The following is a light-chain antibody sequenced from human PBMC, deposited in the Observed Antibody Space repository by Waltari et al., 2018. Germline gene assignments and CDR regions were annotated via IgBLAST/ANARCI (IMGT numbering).Light chain of an antibody. J-gene: IGKJ4*01. CDR1: EDISDF. Sequence: DIQMNQSPSSLSASVGDRVTITCQASEDISDFLNWYQHKPGKAPKLLIYDTSNLEIGVPSRFSGSGSGTDFSFTISSLQPEDLATYYCQQYDSLPLTFGGGSKVEI. V-gene: IGKV1-33*01. CDR3: QQYDSLPLT. CDR2: DTS.